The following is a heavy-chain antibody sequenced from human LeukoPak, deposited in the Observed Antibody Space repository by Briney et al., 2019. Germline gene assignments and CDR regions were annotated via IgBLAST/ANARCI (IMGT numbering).Heavy chain of an antibody. CDR2: IYTSGST. Sequence: SETLSLTCTVSGGSISSYYWSWIRQPPGKGLEWIGYIYTSGSTNYNPSLKSRVTISVDTSKNQFSLKLSSVTAADTAVYYCASHSAYSGYDYGNDYWGQGTLVTVSS. CDR1: GGSISSYY. V-gene: IGHV4-4*09. CDR3: ASHSAYSGYDYGNDY. J-gene: IGHJ4*02. D-gene: IGHD5-12*01.